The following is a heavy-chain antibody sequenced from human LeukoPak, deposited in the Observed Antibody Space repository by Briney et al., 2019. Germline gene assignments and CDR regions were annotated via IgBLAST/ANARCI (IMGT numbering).Heavy chain of an antibody. J-gene: IGHJ4*02. V-gene: IGHV3-72*01. CDR3: ARVETPGSYWAFDY. CDR2: TRNKANSYTT. CDR1: RFTFSDHY. D-gene: IGHD3-10*01. Sequence: GGSLRLSCAASRFTFSDHYMDWVRQAPGKGLEWVGRTRNKANSYTTEYAASVKGRFTISRDDSKNSLYLQMNSLKTEDTAVYYCARVETPGSYWAFDYWGQGTLVTVSS.